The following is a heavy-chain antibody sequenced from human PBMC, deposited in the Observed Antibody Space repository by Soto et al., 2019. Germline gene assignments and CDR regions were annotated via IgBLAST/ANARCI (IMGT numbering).Heavy chain of an antibody. Sequence: LSGTCSVSGASISSFNWYLVRQPARKGPEWVGRLNSAGTINYNPTLKSRITMSMDTSKNQISLHLRPVTAADTAMYYCARDRGEYTSSWLWYFYHWGQGTLVTVSS. J-gene: IGHJ1*01. CDR3: ARDRGEYTSSWLWYFYH. D-gene: IGHD6-13*01. CDR2: LNSAGTI. V-gene: IGHV4-4*07. CDR1: GASISSFN.